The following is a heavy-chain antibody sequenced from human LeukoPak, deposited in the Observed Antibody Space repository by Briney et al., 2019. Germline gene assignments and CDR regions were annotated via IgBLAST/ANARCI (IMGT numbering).Heavy chain of an antibody. Sequence: GGSLRLSCAASGFTFSSYSMNWVRQAPGKGLEWVSSISSSSSYIYYAHSAKARFPIYRDTAKHSLYLQMKSLRAEETAVYYCARDIGISWLDPWGQGTLVTVSS. CDR2: ISSSSSYI. J-gene: IGHJ5*02. CDR1: GFTFSSYS. CDR3: ARDIGISWLDP. D-gene: IGHD3-3*02. V-gene: IGHV3-21*01.